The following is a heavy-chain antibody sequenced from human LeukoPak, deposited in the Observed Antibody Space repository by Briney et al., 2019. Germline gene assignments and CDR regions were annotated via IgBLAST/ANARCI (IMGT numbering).Heavy chain of an antibody. D-gene: IGHD3-10*01. CDR3: AKGYGLLWFGSHDY. CDR1: GFTFSSYA. CDR2: ISGSGGST. J-gene: IGHJ4*02. Sequence: GRSLRLSCAASGFTFSSYAMGWVRQAPGKGLEWVSAISGSGGSTYYADSVKGRFTISRDNSKNTLYLQMNSLRAEDTAVYYCAKGYGLLWFGSHDYWGQGTLVTVSS. V-gene: IGHV3-23*01.